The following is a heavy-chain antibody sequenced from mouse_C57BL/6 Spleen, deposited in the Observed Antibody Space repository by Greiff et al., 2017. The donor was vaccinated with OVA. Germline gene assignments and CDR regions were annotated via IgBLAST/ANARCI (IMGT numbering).Heavy chain of an antibody. CDR2: ISSGSSTN. D-gene: IGHD1-1*01. CDR1: GFTFSDYG. CDR3: ARPRYYYGSSSFAY. Sequence: DVKLQESGGGLVKPGGSLKLSCAASGFTFSDYGMHWVRQAPEKGLEWVAYISSGSSTNYYADTVKGRFTISRDNAKNTLLLQMTSLMSEDTAMYYCARPRYYYGSSSFAYWGQGTLVTVSA. J-gene: IGHJ3*01. V-gene: IGHV5-17*01.